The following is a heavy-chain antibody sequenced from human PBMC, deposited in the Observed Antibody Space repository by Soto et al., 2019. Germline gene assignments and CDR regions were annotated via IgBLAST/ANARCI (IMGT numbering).Heavy chain of an antibody. J-gene: IGHJ4*02. V-gene: IGHV3-23*01. CDR3: ARNAPNKNDFWSGYLDY. D-gene: IGHD3-3*01. Sequence: PGGSLRLSCAASGFTFSSYAMSWVRQAPGKGLEWVSAISGSGGSTYYADSVKGRFTISRDNSKNTLYLQMNSLRAEDTAVYYCARNAPNKNDFWSGYLDYWGQGTLVTVSS. CDR1: GFTFSSYA. CDR2: ISGSGGST.